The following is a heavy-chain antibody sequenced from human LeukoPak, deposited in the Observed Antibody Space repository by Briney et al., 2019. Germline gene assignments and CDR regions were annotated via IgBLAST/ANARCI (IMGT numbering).Heavy chain of an antibody. Sequence: SETLSLTCTVSGGSISSYYWSWIRQPPGKGLEWIGYIYYSGSTYYNPSLKSRVTISVDTSKNQFFLKLSSVTAADTAVYYCARAYYDFWSGYVYYYGMDVWGQGTTVTVSS. J-gene: IGHJ6*02. CDR2: IYYSGST. CDR1: GGSISSYY. CDR3: ARAYYDFWSGYVYYYGMDV. D-gene: IGHD3-3*01. V-gene: IGHV4-59*12.